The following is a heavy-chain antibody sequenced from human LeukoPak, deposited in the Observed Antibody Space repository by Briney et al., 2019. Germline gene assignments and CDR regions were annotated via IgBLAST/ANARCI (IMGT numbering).Heavy chain of an antibody. Sequence: ASVKVSCEASGGTFSSYAISWVRQAPGQGLEWMGGIIPIFGTANYAQKFQGRVTITTDESTSTAYMELSSLRSEDTAVYYCARVGGIAAAGTPYYYYYMDVWGKGTTVTVSS. CDR3: ARVGGIAAAGTPYYYYYMDV. J-gene: IGHJ6*03. D-gene: IGHD6-13*01. CDR2: IIPIFGTA. V-gene: IGHV1-69*05. CDR1: GGTFSSYA.